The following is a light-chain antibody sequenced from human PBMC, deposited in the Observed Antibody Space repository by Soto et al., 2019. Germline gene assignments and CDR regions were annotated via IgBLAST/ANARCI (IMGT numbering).Light chain of an antibody. CDR1: ISNLGSNF. V-gene: IGLV1-47*01. J-gene: IGLJ3*02. CDR2: RNN. CDR3: AAWDDSLSAVV. Sequence: QSVLTQPPSASETPGQRVTISCSGSISNLGSNFIYWYQQLPGAAPKLLISRNNERPSGVPDRFSGSKSGTSASLAISGLRSEDEADYHCAAWDDSLSAVVFGGGTKLTVL.